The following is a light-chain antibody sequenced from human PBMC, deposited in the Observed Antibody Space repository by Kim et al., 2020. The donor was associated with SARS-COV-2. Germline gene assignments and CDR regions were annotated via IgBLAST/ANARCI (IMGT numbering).Light chain of an antibody. J-gene: IGKJ2*01. CDR2: SAS. V-gene: IGKV3-11*01. Sequence: SLSPGESATFTCRASQSIGVSLGWYQHKPGQAPRLLIYSASNRADGVPARFSGSGFGTDFTLTISNLEPEDSAIYFCQQRNVWPDTFGQGTKLEI. CDR1: QSIGVS. CDR3: QQRNVWPDT.